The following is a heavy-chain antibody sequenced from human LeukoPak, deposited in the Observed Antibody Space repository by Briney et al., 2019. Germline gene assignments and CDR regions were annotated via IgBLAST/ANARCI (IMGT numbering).Heavy chain of an antibody. V-gene: IGHV1-46*01. CDR3: AREGTFGYSSSSTDY. D-gene: IGHD6-6*01. CDR2: VNPGGGST. CDR1: GYIFSSYH. Sequence: ASVKVSCMASGYIFSSYHIHWVRQAPGQGLEWMGLVNPGGGSTSYAQKFQGRVTMTRDTSTSTVYMELRSLRSEDTAVYYCAREGTFGYSSSSTDYWGQGTLVTVSS. J-gene: IGHJ4*02.